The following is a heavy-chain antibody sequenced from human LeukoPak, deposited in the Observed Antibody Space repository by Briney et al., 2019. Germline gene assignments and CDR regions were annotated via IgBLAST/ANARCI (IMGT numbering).Heavy chain of an antibody. CDR3: ARGRRIAARRHYYYMDV. Sequence: SETLSLTCAVYGGSFSGYYWSWLRQPPGKGPEWIGEINHSGSTNYNPSLKSRVTISVDTSKNQFSLKLSSVTAADTAVYYCARGRRIAARRHYYYMDVWGKGTTVTVSS. CDR2: INHSGST. CDR1: GGSFSGYY. V-gene: IGHV4-34*01. D-gene: IGHD6-6*01. J-gene: IGHJ6*03.